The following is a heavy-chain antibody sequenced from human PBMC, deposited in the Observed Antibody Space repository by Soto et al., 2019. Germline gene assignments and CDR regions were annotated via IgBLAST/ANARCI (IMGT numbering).Heavy chain of an antibody. Sequence: PGGSLRLSCVGSGFTFSNYSINWVRQAPGKGLEWVSSISSRSDIYFADSVKGRFTISRDNAKNSVSLQMNSLRAEDTAVYYCAREYTAWPLAYGLDVWGQGTTATVSS. CDR2: ISSRSDI. J-gene: IGHJ6*02. D-gene: IGHD2-2*02. V-gene: IGHV3-21*01. CDR1: GFTFSNYS. CDR3: AREYTAWPLAYGLDV.